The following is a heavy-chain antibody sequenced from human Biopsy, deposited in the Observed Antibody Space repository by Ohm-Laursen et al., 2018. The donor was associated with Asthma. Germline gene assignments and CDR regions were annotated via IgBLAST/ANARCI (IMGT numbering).Heavy chain of an antibody. CDR1: GGSVSSGSYY. CDR2: ISYSGST. Sequence: TLSLTCTVSGGSVSSGSYYWTWIRQPPGKGLAWVSYISYSGSTDSNPSLKSRLTISMDQSKNQFSLKLSSVTAADTAVYYCARVPTTLRYFDLWGRGTLVTVSS. J-gene: IGHJ2*01. D-gene: IGHD2-15*01. V-gene: IGHV4-61*01. CDR3: ARVPTTLRYFDL.